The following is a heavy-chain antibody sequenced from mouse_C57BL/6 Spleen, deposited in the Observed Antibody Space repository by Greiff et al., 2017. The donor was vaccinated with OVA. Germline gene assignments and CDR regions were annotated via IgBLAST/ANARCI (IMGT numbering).Heavy chain of an antibody. CDR3: ARGYGSLYAMDY. V-gene: IGHV1-80*01. Sequence: QVQLQQSGAELVKPGASVKISCKASGYAFSSYWMNWVKQRPGKGLEWIGQIYPGDGDTNYNGKFKGKATLTADKSSSTAYMQLSSLTSEDSAVYFCARGYGSLYAMDYWGQGTSVTVSS. J-gene: IGHJ4*01. CDR2: IYPGDGDT. D-gene: IGHD1-1*01. CDR1: GYAFSSYW.